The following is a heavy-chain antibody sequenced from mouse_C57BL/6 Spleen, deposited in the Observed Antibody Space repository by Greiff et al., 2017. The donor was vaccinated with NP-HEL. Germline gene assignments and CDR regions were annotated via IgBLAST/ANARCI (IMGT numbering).Heavy chain of an antibody. V-gene: IGHV1-26*01. CDR3: ARIYYDYDGGFAY. CDR2: INPNNGGT. Sequence: EVKLQQSGPELVKPGASVKISCKASGYTFTDYYMNWVKQSHGKSLEWIGDINPNNGGTSYNQKFKGKATLTVDKSSSTAYMELRSLTSEDSAVYYCARIYYDYDGGFAYWGQGTLVTVSA. CDR1: GYTFTDYY. J-gene: IGHJ3*01. D-gene: IGHD2-4*01.